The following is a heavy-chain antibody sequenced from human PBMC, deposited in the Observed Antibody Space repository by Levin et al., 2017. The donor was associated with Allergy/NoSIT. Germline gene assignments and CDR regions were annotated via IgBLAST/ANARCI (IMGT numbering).Heavy chain of an antibody. J-gene: IGHJ4*02. Sequence: GESLKISCAASGFTFNNYAMSWVRQTPGKGLEWVSAISGSGGNTYYADTLKGRFTISRDNSKNTLYLQMNSLRVDDTAIYYCATHAGSGTYNNFFVDWGQGTLVTVSS. CDR3: ATHAGSGTYNNFFVD. V-gene: IGHV3-23*01. CDR1: GFTFNNYA. CDR2: ISGSGGNT. D-gene: IGHD3-10*01.